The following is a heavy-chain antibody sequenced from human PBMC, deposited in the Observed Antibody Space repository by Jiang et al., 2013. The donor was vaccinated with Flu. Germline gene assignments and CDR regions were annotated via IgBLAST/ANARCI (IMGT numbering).Heavy chain of an antibody. CDR3: ATRTDGYSSHGMDV. V-gene: IGHV4-59*01. D-gene: IGHD5-18*01. J-gene: IGHJ6*02. Sequence: SISSYYWSWIRQPPGKGLEWIGYIYYSGSTNYNPSLKSRVTISVDTSKNQFSLKLSSVTAADTAVYYCATRTDGYSSHGMDVWGQGTTVTVSS. CDR1: SISSYY. CDR2: IYYSGST.